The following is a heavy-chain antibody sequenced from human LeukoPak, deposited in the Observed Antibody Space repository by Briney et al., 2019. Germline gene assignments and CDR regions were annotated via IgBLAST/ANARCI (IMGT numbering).Heavy chain of an antibody. CDR2: ISSSSSYI. Sequence: GGSLRLSCAASGFTFSSYGMHWVRQAPGKGLEWVSSISSSSSYIYYADSVKGRFTISRDNAKNSLYLQMNSLRAEDTAVYYCAKDRYGGAFDMWGQGTMVTVS. D-gene: IGHD4-23*01. J-gene: IGHJ3*02. CDR1: GFTFSSYG. CDR3: AKDRYGGAFDM. V-gene: IGHV3-21*01.